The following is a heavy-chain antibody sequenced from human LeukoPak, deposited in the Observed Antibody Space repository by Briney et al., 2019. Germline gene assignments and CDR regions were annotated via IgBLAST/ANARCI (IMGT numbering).Heavy chain of an antibody. D-gene: IGHD6-19*01. V-gene: IGHV4-39*07. CDR1: GGSISSSSYY. Sequence: SETLSLTCTVSGGSISSSSYYWGWIRQPPGTGLEWIGSIYYSGSTYYNPSLKSRVTISVDTSKNQFSLKLSSVTAADTAVYYCARDIAGQWLVRGGFDCWGQGTLVTVSS. CDR2: IYYSGST. CDR3: ARDIAGQWLVRGGFDC. J-gene: IGHJ4*02.